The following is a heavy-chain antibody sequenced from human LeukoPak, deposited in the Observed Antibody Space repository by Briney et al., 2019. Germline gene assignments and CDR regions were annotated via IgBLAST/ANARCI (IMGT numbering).Heavy chain of an antibody. CDR2: ISWNSGSI. D-gene: IGHD5-24*01. J-gene: IGHJ4*02. CDR3: AKDLRDGYNINYFDY. Sequence: PGRSLRLSCAASGFTFDDYAMHWVRQAPGKGLEWVSGISWNSGSIGYADSVKGRFTISRDNAKNSLYLQVNSLRAEDTALYYCAKDLRDGYNINYFDYWGQGTLVTVSS. CDR1: GFTFDDYA. V-gene: IGHV3-9*01.